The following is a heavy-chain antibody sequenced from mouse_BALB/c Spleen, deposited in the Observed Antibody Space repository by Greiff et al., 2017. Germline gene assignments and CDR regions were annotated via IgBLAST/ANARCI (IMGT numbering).Heavy chain of an antibody. D-gene: IGHD4-1*01. Sequence: EVKLVESGGGLVKPGGSLKLSCAASGFTFSSYTMSWVRQTPEKRLEWVATISSGGSYTYYPDSVKGRFTISRDNAKNTLYLQMSSLKSEDTAMYYCTRNWTFDYWGQGTTLTVSS. CDR1: GFTFSSYT. J-gene: IGHJ2*01. CDR3: TRNWTFDY. CDR2: ISSGGSYT. V-gene: IGHV5-6-4*01.